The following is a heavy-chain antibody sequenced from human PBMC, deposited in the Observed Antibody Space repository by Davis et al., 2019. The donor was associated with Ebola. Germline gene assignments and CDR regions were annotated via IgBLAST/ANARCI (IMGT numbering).Heavy chain of an antibody. CDR2: ISYDGSNK. V-gene: IGHV3-30-3*01. D-gene: IGHD2-2*01. J-gene: IGHJ4*02. CDR1: GFTFSSYA. CDR3: ASIVVPAAQTDY. Sequence: GESLKISCAASGFTFSSYAMHWVRQAPGKGLEWVAVISYDGSNKYYADSVKGRFTISRDNSKNTLYLQMNSLRAEDTAVYYCASIVVPAAQTDYWGQGTLVTVSS.